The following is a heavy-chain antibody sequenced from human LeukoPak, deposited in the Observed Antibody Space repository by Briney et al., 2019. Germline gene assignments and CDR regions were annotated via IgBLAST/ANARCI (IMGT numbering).Heavy chain of an antibody. CDR1: GGSITTYY. Sequence: SETLSLTCTVSGGSITTYYWSWIRQPPGKGLEWIGYVYYSGSTNYNPSLKSRVTISVDTSKNQFSLKLSSVTAADTAVYYCARGYCSGGSCYSYYYYNYMDVWGKGTTVTVSS. CDR3: ARGYCSGGSCYSYYYYNYMDV. D-gene: IGHD2-15*01. V-gene: IGHV4-59*12. J-gene: IGHJ6*03. CDR2: VYYSGST.